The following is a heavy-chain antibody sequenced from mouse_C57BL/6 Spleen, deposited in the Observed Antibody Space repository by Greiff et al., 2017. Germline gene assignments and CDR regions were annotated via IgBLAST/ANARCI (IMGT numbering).Heavy chain of an antibody. CDR1: GYTFTSYW. V-gene: IGHV1-69*01. CDR2: IDPSDSYT. CDR3: ARSKGAMDY. Sequence: QVQLQQPGAELVMPGASVKLSCKASGYTFTSYWMHWVKQRPGQGLEWIGEIDPSDSYTNYNQKFKGKSTLTVDKSSSTAYMQLSSLTSEDSAVYYCARSKGAMDYWGQGTSVTVSS. J-gene: IGHJ4*01.